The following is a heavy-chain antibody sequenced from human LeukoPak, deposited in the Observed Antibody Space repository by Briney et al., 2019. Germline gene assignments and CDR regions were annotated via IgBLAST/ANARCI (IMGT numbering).Heavy chain of an antibody. V-gene: IGHV1-8*03. CDR1: GYTFTRCD. Sequence: ASVKVSCKASGYTFTRCDINWVRQATGQGLEWMGWMNPKSGNTGHAQKFQGRVTITRDTSISTVYMELSSLRSEDTAVYYCAGGAAAGELDYWGQGTLVTVSS. CDR2: MNPKSGNT. D-gene: IGHD6-13*01. CDR3: AGGAAAGELDY. J-gene: IGHJ4*02.